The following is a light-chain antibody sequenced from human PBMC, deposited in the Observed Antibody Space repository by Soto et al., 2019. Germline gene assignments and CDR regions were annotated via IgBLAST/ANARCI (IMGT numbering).Light chain of an antibody. CDR3: QQYGSSPIT. CDR2: GAS. J-gene: IGKJ5*01. CDR1: QSVSSSY. Sequence: EIVLTESPGTLSLSPGERATLSCRASQSVSSSYLAWYQQKPGQAPRLLIYGASSRATGIPDRFSGSGSGTDFTLTISRLESEDFAEYYCQQYGSSPITFGQGTRLAIK. V-gene: IGKV3-20*01.